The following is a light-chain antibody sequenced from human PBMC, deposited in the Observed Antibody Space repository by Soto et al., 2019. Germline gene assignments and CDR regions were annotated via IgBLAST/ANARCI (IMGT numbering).Light chain of an antibody. V-gene: IGKV1-5*03. Sequence: DIQMTQSPSTLSASVGDRVTITCRASQSLNIWLAWYQQKPGKAPKLLISKASSLESGVPSRFSGSGSGTEFTLPISSLQPDDFATYYCQQYKAYSYTFGQGTKLEMK. CDR1: QSLNIW. CDR2: KAS. J-gene: IGKJ2*01. CDR3: QQYKAYSYT.